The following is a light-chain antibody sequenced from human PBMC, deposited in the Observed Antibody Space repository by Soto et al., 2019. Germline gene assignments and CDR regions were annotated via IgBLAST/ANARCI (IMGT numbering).Light chain of an antibody. J-gene: IGKJ2*01. Sequence: DIQMTQSPSSLSASVGDRVTVTCRARQNIARYLSWYQQKPGKAPKLLIYSASSLQTGVPSRFSGHESGTDFTLTISCLQPEDFATYYCQQSFSAPRTFGQGTKLEIQ. CDR3: QQSFSAPRT. CDR2: SAS. CDR1: QNIARY. V-gene: IGKV1-39*01.